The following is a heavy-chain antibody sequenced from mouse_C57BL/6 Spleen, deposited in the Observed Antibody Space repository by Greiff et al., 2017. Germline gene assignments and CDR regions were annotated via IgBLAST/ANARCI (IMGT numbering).Heavy chain of an antibody. CDR3: ARSDYDYDGYAMDY. V-gene: IGHV1-4*01. CDR2: INPSSGYT. CDR1: GYTFTSYT. Sequence: VQLQQSGAELARPGASVKMSCKASGYTFTSYTMHWVKQRPGQGLEWIGYINPSSGYTKYNQKFKDKATLTADKSSSTAYMQLSSLTSEDSAVYYGARSDYDYDGYAMDYWGQGTSVTVSA. D-gene: IGHD2-4*01. J-gene: IGHJ4*01.